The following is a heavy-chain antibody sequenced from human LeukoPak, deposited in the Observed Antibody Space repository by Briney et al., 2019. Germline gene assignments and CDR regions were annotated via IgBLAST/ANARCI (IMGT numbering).Heavy chain of an antibody. Sequence: SETLSLTCTVSGGSISSSSYYWGWIRQPPGKGLEWIGSIYYSGSTYYNPSLKSRVTISVDTSKNQFSLKLSSVTAADTAVYYCARQFVRELHQLGFDYWGQGTLVTVSS. CDR1: GGSISSSSYY. V-gene: IGHV4-39*01. D-gene: IGHD1-26*01. CDR3: ARQFVRELHQLGFDY. CDR2: IYYSGST. J-gene: IGHJ4*02.